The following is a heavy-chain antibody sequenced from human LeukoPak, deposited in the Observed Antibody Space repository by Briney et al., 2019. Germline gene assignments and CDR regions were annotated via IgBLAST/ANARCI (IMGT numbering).Heavy chain of an antibody. J-gene: IGHJ6*03. CDR1: GYTFTSYG. CDR3: ARYLQEAARPWYYYYYYYMDV. CDR2: ISAYNGNT. D-gene: IGHD6-6*01. Sequence: GASVKVSCKASGYTFTSYGISWVRQAPGQGLEWIGWISAYNGNTNYAQKLQGRVTMTTDTSTSTAYMELRSLRSDDTAVYYCARYLQEAARPWYYYYYYYMDVWGKGTTVTVSS. V-gene: IGHV1-18*01.